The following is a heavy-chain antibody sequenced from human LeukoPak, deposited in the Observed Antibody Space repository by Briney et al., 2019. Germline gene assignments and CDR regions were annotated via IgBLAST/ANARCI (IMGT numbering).Heavy chain of an antibody. CDR2: INHSGST. Sequence: SETLSLTCAVFGGSLSGYYWTWIRQPPGKGLEWVGEINHSGSTNYNPSLKSRVTISVDTSKNQFSLKLSSVTAADTAVYYCARGGSCTSSSCYAILGFDPWGQGTLVTVSS. J-gene: IGHJ5*02. CDR1: GGSLSGYY. D-gene: IGHD2-2*01. CDR3: ARGGSCTSSSCYAILGFDP. V-gene: IGHV4-34*01.